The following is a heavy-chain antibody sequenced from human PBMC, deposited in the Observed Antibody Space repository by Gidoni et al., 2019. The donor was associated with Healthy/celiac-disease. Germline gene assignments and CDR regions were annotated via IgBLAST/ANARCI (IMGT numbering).Heavy chain of an antibody. CDR1: GFTFSSYA. CDR2: ISGSGGST. D-gene: IGHD3-3*01. Sequence: EVQLLESGGGLVQPGGSLRLSCAASGFTFSSYAMSWVRQAPGKGLEWVSAISGSGGSTYYADSVKGRFTISRDNSKNTLYLQMNSLRAEDTAVYYCRAYYDFWSGYYQAYMYDYWGQGTLVTVSS. J-gene: IGHJ4*02. CDR3: RAYYDFWSGYYQAYMYDY. V-gene: IGHV3-23*01.